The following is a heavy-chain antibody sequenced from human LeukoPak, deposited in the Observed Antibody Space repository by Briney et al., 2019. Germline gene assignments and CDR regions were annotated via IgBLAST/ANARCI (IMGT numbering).Heavy chain of an antibody. CDR2: IYYSGST. V-gene: IGHV4-59*01. Sequence: SETLSLTCTVSGGSISSYYWSWIRQPPGKGLEWIGYIYYSGSTNYNPPLKSRVTISVDTSKNQFSLKLSSVTAADTAVYYCARSPTLYFGADYWGQGTLVTVSS. CDR3: ARSPTLYFGADY. CDR1: GGSISSYY. D-gene: IGHD3-10*01. J-gene: IGHJ4*02.